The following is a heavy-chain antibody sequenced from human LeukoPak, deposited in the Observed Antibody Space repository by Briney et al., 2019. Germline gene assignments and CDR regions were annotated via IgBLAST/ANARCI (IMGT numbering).Heavy chain of an antibody. CDR3: ARGLWGVVVVPAATSWFDP. V-gene: IGHV5-51*01. J-gene: IGHJ5*02. Sequence: GESLKISCKGSGYSFTSYWIGWVRQMPGKGLEWMGIIYPGGSDTRYSPSFQGQVTISADKSISTAYLQWSSLKASDTAMYYCARGLWGVVVVPAATSWFDPWGQGTLVTVSS. CDR1: GYSFTSYW. D-gene: IGHD2-2*01. CDR2: IYPGGSDT.